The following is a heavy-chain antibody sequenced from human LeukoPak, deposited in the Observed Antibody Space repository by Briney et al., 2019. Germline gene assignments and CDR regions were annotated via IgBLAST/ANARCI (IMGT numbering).Heavy chain of an antibody. CDR2: MYYSRNT. Sequence: SETLSLTCTVSGGSIGDYFWSWIRQPPGRGLEWIGYMYYSRNTNYNPSLKSRVTISVDTSKNHFSLQLSSVTAADTAFYYCARGDSALWFGEFWGQGTLVTVSS. CDR1: GGSIGDYF. D-gene: IGHD3-10*01. V-gene: IGHV4-59*01. J-gene: IGHJ4*02. CDR3: ARGDSALWFGEF.